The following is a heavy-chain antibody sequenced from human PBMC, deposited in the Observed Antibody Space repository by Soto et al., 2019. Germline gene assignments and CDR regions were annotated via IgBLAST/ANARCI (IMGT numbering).Heavy chain of an antibody. CDR1: GFTFSSYG. CDR3: AKAERPYCSSTSCLNWFDP. CDR2: ISYDGSNK. D-gene: IGHD2-2*01. V-gene: IGHV3-30*18. Sequence: PGGSLRLSCAASGFTFSSYGMHWVRQAPGKGLEWVAVISYDGSNKYYADSVKGRFTISRDNSKNTLYPQMNSLRAEDTAVYYCAKAERPYCSSTSCLNWFDPWGQGTLVTVSS. J-gene: IGHJ5*02.